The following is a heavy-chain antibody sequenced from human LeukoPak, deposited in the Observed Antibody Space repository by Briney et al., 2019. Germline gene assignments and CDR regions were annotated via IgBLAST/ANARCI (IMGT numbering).Heavy chain of an antibody. CDR3: ARDRFLYGSGSYYQLHY. V-gene: IGHV3-30-3*01. Sequence: QYGGSLRLSCAASGFTLSSYAMHWVRQAPGKGLEWVAVISYDGSNKYYADSVKGRFTISRDNSKNTLYLQMNSLRAEDTAVYYCARDRFLYGSGSYYQLHYWGQGTLVTVSS. CDR2: ISYDGSNK. J-gene: IGHJ4*02. D-gene: IGHD3-10*01. CDR1: GFTLSSYA.